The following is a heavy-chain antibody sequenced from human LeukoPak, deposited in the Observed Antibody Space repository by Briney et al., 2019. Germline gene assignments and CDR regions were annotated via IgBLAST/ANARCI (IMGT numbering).Heavy chain of an antibody. J-gene: IGHJ6*04. CDR2: ISTSSSYI. Sequence: GGSLRLSCTASGFTFSRSAMNWVRQAPGKGLEWVSSISTSSSYIYYADSVKGRFTISRDNAKNSLYLQMNSLRAEDTAVYYCAELGITMIGGVWGKGTTVTISS. V-gene: IGHV3-21*01. D-gene: IGHD3-10*02. CDR3: AELGITMIGGV. CDR1: GFTFSRSA.